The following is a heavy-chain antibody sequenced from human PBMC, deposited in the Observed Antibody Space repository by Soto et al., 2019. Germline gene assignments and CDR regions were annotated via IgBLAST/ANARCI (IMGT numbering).Heavy chain of an antibody. CDR2: ISSSSTYI. V-gene: IGHV3-21*01. Sequence: GALRLSGAASGFPFNSYSMNWVRQAPGKGLEWVSSISSSSTYIYYVGSVMGRFTISRDNAKNSLYLQMNSLRAEDTAIYYCARDLDGDALDVWGQGTTVTVSS. D-gene: IGHD7-27*01. J-gene: IGHJ6*02. CDR1: GFPFNSYS. CDR3: ARDLDGDALDV.